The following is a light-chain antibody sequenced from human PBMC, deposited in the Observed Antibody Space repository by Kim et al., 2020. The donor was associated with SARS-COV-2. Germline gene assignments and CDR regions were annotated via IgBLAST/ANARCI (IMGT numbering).Light chain of an antibody. J-gene: IGLJ2*01. CDR1: QLGDKY. V-gene: IGLV3-1*01. CDR3: QAWDTTVV. Sequence: SYELTQPPSVSVSPGQTANITCSGDQLGDKYVCWYQQRPGQSPVLVIYQDKNRPSGIPERFSGSNSGNTATLTISGTQAMDEADYYCQAWDTTVVFGGVT. CDR2: QDK.